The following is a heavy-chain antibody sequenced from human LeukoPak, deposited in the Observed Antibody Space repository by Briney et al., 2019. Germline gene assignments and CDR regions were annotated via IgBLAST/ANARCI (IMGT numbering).Heavy chain of an antibody. CDR3: AKDRAGWLQLRALLCFDY. Sequence: GGSLRLSCAASGFTFSDYYMSWIRQAPGKGLEWVSYISSSGSTIYYADSVKGRFTISRDNAKNSLYLQMNSLRAEDTAVYYCAKDRAGWLQLRALLCFDYWGQGTLVTVSS. V-gene: IGHV3-11*01. CDR2: ISSSGSTI. J-gene: IGHJ4*02. CDR1: GFTFSDYY. D-gene: IGHD5-24*01.